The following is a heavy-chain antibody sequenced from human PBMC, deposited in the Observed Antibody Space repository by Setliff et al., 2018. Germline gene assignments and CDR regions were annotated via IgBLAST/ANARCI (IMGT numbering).Heavy chain of an antibody. CDR1: GFTFGSNW. V-gene: IGHV3-74*01. D-gene: IGHD6-13*01. CDR2: IYSDGSMT. CDR3: ARERGAGSSRWYSHDGFDI. Sequence: GGSLSLSCAASGFTFGSNWMNWVRQAPGKGLVWVSRIYSDGSMTDYADSVKGRFTISRDNARNILYLQMNSLKIEDTAVYFCARERGAGSSRWYSHDGFDIWGQGTMVTVSS. J-gene: IGHJ3*02.